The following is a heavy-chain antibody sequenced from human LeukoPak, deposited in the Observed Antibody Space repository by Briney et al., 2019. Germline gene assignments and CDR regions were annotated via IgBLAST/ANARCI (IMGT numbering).Heavy chain of an antibody. Sequence: SLRLSCAPSGFTLEDYAIHWAPQAPGKGLEGVSGFRWKRGSTGYADSVKGRFTISRDTAKNSLYLQMNSLRAEDTALYYCAKDTYSSSWYSFWFDPWGQGPLVTVSS. CDR2: FRWKRGST. D-gene: IGHD6-13*01. V-gene: IGHV3-9*01. J-gene: IGHJ5*02. CDR3: AKDTYSSSWYSFWFDP. CDR1: GFTLEDYA.